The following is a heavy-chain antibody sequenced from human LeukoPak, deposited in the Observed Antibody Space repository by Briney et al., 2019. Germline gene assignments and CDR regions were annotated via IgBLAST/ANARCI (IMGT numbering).Heavy chain of an antibody. J-gene: IGHJ4*02. CDR3: ARDPVCDY. CDR2: ISSSGSTI. CDR1: GFPFCSFE. V-gene: IGHV3-48*03. Sequence: GGSLKLSLAASGFPFCSFEMTWVRQAPGKGLEWVSYISSSGSTIYYADSVKGRFTISRDNAKNSLYLQMNSLRAEDTAVYYCARDPVCDYWGQGTLVTVSS.